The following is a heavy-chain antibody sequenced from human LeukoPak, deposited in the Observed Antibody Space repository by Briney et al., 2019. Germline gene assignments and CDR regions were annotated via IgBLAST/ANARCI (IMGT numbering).Heavy chain of an antibody. CDR1: GFTFNNYA. V-gene: IGHV3-23*01. CDR3: ARDYADYVGYFFFDY. Sequence: SGGSLRLSCAASGFTFNNYAMNWVRQAPGKGLEWVSSISGGGETTYYADSAKGRFTISRDNSQNTLYLQMNSLRAEDMAVYYCARDYADYVGYFFFDYWGQGTLSPSP. J-gene: IGHJ4*02. CDR2: ISGGGETT. D-gene: IGHD4-17*01.